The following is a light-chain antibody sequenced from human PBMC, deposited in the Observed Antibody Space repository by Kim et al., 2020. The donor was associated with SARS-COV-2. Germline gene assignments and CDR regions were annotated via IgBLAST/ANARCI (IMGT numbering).Light chain of an antibody. J-gene: IGKJ4*01. CDR3: QQRSNWPGT. Sequence: EIVLTQSPATLSLSPGDRATLSCRASQGISNYLAWYQQKPGQAPRLLISDTSNRATGIPARFSGSGSGTDFTLTISSLEPDDFAVYYCQQRSNWPGTFGEGTKVDIK. CDR2: DTS. CDR1: QGISNY. V-gene: IGKV3-11*01.